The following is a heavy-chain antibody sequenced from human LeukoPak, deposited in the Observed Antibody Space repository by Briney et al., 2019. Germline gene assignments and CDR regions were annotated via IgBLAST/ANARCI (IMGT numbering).Heavy chain of an antibody. CDR1: SASISSSPYF. J-gene: IGHJ4*02. Sequence: SETLSLTCTVSSASISSSPYFWGWIRQSPGTGLEWIGSISYSGTTYYNPSLKSRVTISVDTSKNQFSLKLSSVTAADTAVYYCARGRGAGEGATFFDYWGQGTLVTVSS. CDR2: ISYSGTT. CDR3: ARGRGAGEGATFFDY. D-gene: IGHD3-10*01. V-gene: IGHV4-39*07.